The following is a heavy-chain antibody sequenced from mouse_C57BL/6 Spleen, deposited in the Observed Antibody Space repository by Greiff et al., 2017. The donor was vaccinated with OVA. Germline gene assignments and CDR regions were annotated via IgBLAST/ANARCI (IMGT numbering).Heavy chain of an antibody. CDR1: GYSITSGYY. D-gene: IGHD1-1*01. CDR2: ISYDGSN. J-gene: IGHJ4*01. Sequence: EVQLVESGPGLVKPSQSLSLTCSVTGYSITSGYYWNWIRQFPGNKLEWMGYISYDGSNNYNPSLKNRISITRDTSKNQFFLKLNSVTTEDTATYYCAGHYVYYYAMDYWGQGTSVTVSS. CDR3: AGHYVYYYAMDY. V-gene: IGHV3-6*01.